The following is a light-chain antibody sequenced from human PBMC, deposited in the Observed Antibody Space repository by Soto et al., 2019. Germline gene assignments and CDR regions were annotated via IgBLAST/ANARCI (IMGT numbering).Light chain of an antibody. Sequence: EIELTQSPATLSLSPGERATLSCRASQSVSSCLAWYQQKPGQAPRLLIYDASNRATGIPDRFSGSGSGTEFTLTISSLQPDDFATYYCQQYNSYSRTFGQGTKVDIK. J-gene: IGKJ1*01. CDR3: QQYNSYSRT. CDR2: DAS. CDR1: QSVSSC. V-gene: IGKV3-11*01.